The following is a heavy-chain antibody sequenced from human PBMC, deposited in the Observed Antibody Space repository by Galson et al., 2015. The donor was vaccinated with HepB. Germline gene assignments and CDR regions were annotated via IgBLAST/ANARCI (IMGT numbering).Heavy chain of an antibody. D-gene: IGHD3-10*01. CDR3: ARDSVTMIRGRNWFDP. J-gene: IGHJ5*02. CDR2: INPNTGNP. CDR1: GYTFTNYG. Sequence: SVKVSCKASGYTFTNYGINWVRQAPGQGLEWMGWINPNTGNPTYAQGFTGRFAFSLDTSVSTTYLQITSLKTEDTAVYYCARDSVTMIRGRNWFDPWGQGTLVTVSS. V-gene: IGHV7-4-1*02.